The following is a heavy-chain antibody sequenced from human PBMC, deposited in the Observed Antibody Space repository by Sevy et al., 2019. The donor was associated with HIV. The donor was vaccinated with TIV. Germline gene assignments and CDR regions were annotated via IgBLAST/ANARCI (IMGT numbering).Heavy chain of an antibody. CDR3: ARGVMVKDAFDI. CDR2: IYYSGST. CDR1: GGSISSYY. D-gene: IGHD2-21*01. Sequence: SETLSLTCTVSGGSISSYYWSWIRQPPGKGLEWIGYIYYSGSTNYNPSLKSRVTISVDTSKNQFSLKLSSVTAADTVVYYCARGVMVKDAFDIWGQGTMVTVSS. V-gene: IGHV4-59*13. J-gene: IGHJ3*02.